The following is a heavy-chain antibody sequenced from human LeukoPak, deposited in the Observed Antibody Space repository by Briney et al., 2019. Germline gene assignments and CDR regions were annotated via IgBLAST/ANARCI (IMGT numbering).Heavy chain of an antibody. V-gene: IGHV1-2*02. Sequence: AASVKVSCKASGYTFTAYYMHWVRQAPGQGLEWMGWINPNSGGTNYAQTFQGRVTLTRDTSITTVYMEVSRLRADDTAVYYCAKSDIVIQAVGGVDVWGQGTTVTVFS. D-gene: IGHD6-13*01. J-gene: IGHJ6*02. CDR2: INPNSGGT. CDR3: AKSDIVIQAVGGVDV. CDR1: GYTFTAYY.